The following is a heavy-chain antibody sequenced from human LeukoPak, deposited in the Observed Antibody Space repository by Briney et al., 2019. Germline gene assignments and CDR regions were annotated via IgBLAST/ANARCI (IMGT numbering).Heavy chain of an antibody. V-gene: IGHV3-23*01. CDR3: ARARSGWSYFDY. CDR2: ISGSGGTT. J-gene: IGHJ4*02. CDR1: GFAFNNYV. D-gene: IGHD6-19*01. Sequence: GGSLRLSCAASGFAFNNYVMTWVRQAPGKGLDWVSSISGSGGTTYYTDSVKGRFTISRDNSKNTLYLQMNSLRAEDTAVYYCARARSGWSYFDYWGQGTLVTVPS.